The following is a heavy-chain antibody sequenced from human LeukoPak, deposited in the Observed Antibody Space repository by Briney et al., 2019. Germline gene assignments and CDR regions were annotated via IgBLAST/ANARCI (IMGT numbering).Heavy chain of an antibody. CDR2: INHSGST. J-gene: IGHJ4*02. CDR3: ARGNGDNSGYFSNGGDY. D-gene: IGHD3-22*01. CDR1: GGSFSGYY. V-gene: IGHV4-34*01. Sequence: PSETLSLTCTVSGGSFSGYYWNWIRQPPGRGLEWIGEINHSGSTNYSPALKSRVTISIDTSKNQFSLKLSSVTAADTAVYYCARGNGDNSGYFSNGGDYWGQGTLVTVSS.